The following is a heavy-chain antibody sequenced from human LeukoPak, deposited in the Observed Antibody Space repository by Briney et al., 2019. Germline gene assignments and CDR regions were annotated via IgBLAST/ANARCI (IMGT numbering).Heavy chain of an antibody. CDR2: INHSGST. V-gene: IGHV4-34*01. Sequence: SETLSLTSTDQRRHIHSSSMNQPFHPRPNEQGWNWEINHSGSTNYNPSLKSRVTISVDTSKNQFSLKLSSVTAADTAVYYCARGTSYSSATGWFDPWGQGTLVTVSS. CDR1: RRHIHSSS. J-gene: IGHJ5*02. D-gene: IGHD6-25*01. CDR3: ARGTSYSSATGWFDP.